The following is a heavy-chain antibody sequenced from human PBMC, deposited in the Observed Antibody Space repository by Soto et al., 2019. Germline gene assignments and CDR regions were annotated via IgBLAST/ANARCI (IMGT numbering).Heavy chain of an antibody. CDR3: ARWDGYADF. Sequence: EVQLLESGGGLVQPGGSLRLSCAASGFSVSTYSFAWVRQTPAKGLAWVSGISVSGDTTFYIDSVRGRFTISRDTSKKTLDLQMHSLRVEDSAVYFCARWDGYADFGGHGTLVTVSS. CDR2: ISVSGDTT. D-gene: IGHD4-17*01. J-gene: IGHJ4*01. CDR1: GFSVSTYS. V-gene: IGHV3-23*01.